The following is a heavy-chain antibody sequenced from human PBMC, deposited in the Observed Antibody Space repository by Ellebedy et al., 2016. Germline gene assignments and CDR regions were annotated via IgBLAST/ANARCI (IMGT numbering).Heavy chain of an antibody. CDR2: IVNTGRET. CDR3: TRDGREWSRDY. J-gene: IGHJ4*02. Sequence: GESLKISXAASGFTFSSYWMSWVRQAPGKGLEWVGTIVNTGRETYYADPFKGRFTISRDNAMNLVDLHLYSLTVEDTAVYFCTRDGREWSRDYWGQGTLVTVSS. V-gene: IGHV3-21*04. D-gene: IGHD3-3*01. CDR1: GFTFSSYW.